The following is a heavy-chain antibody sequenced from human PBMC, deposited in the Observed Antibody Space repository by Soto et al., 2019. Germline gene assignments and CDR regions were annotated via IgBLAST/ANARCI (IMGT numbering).Heavy chain of an antibody. CDR2: ISSSSDTI. CDR1: GFTFSSYS. Sequence: EVQLVESGGGLVQPGGSLRLSCAASGFTFSSYSMNWVRQAPGKGLEWVSYISSSSDTIHYADSVKGRFTISIDNAKTSLYLQMNSLRAEDTAVYFCARGEVMVPGNTGYWCQGTLVTVSS. V-gene: IGHV3-48*01. D-gene: IGHD6-13*01. CDR3: ARGEVMVPGNTGY. J-gene: IGHJ4*02.